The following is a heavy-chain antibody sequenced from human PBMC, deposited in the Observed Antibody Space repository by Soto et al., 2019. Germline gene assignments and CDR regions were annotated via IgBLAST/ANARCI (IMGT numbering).Heavy chain of an antibody. CDR3: SRVYCSGGSCDNLY. V-gene: IGHV1-8*01. CDR1: GYTFTSYD. Sequence: ASVKVSCKASGYTFTSYDINWVRQATGQGLERMGWMNPNSGNTGYAQKFQGRVTMTRNTSISTAYMELSSLRSEDTAVYYCSRVYCSGGSCDNLYWGQGTLVTGS. D-gene: IGHD2-15*01. J-gene: IGHJ4*02. CDR2: MNPNSGNT.